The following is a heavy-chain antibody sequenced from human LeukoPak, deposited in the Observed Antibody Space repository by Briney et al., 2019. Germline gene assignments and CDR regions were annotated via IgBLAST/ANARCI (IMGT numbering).Heavy chain of an antibody. Sequence: ASVKVSCKASGYTFPNYGISWVRQAPGQGLEWMGWISTYNGDTNYAQKLQGRVTMTTDTSTNTAYMELRSLRSDDTAVYYCASDHLSIEASGTRYWGQGTLVTVSS. V-gene: IGHV1-18*01. J-gene: IGHJ4*02. CDR1: GYTFPNYG. D-gene: IGHD6-13*01. CDR2: ISTYNGDT. CDR3: ASDHLSIEASGTRY.